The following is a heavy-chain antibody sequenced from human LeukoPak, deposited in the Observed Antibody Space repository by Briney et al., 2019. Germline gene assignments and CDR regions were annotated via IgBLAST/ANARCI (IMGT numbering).Heavy chain of an antibody. CDR3: ARSLPPGMDV. D-gene: IGHD3-16*02. Sequence: GGSLRLSCAVSGFTASSNYMSWVRQAPGKGLEWVSVIYSDDRTYYADSVKGRFSISRHTSKKTLYLQMNSLRAEDTAVYYCARSLPPGMDVWGQGTTVTVSS. V-gene: IGHV3-53*04. CDR1: GFTASSNY. CDR2: IYSDDRT. J-gene: IGHJ6*02.